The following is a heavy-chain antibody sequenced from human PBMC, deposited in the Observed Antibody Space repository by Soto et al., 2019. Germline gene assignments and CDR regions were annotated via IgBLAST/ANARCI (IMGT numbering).Heavy chain of an antibody. CDR2: IYSSGST. D-gene: IGHD3-3*01. J-gene: IGHJ5*02. CDR1: GVAINGYY. V-gene: IGHV4-4*07. Sequence: SETLSLTCSVAGVAINGYYWTLIRQPAGKGLEWIGRIYSSGSTKYNPSLQSRVTMSLDTSKNQFSLRLTSVTAADTAVYYCARGQRFSDWFDPWGQGTLVTVSS. CDR3: ARGQRFSDWFDP.